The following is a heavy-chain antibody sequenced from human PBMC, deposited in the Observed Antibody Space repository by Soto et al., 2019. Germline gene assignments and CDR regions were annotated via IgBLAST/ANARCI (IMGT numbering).Heavy chain of an antibody. J-gene: IGHJ5*02. D-gene: IGHD5-12*01. Sequence: QVQLVQSGAEVKKPGSSVKVSCKASGGTFSSYAISWVRQAPGQGLEWMGGIIPIFGTANYAQKFQGRVTITADKSTSTAYRALSSLRSEDTALYYCTGGGQVATILAWFDPWGQGTLVTVSS. CDR1: GGTFSSYA. CDR3: TGGGQVATILAWFDP. V-gene: IGHV1-69*06. CDR2: IIPIFGTA.